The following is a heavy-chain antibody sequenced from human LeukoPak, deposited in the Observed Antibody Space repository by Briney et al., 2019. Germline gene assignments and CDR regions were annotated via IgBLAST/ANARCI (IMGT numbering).Heavy chain of an antibody. Sequence: SETLSLTCAVYGGSFSGYYWSWIRQPPGKGLEWIGEINHSGSTNYNPSLKSRVTISADTSKNQFSLKLSSVTAADTAVYYCVRRPTTGTTHYYFDYWGQGSLVTVSS. V-gene: IGHV4-34*01. CDR1: GGSFSGYY. D-gene: IGHD1-1*01. J-gene: IGHJ4*02. CDR3: VRRPTTGTTHYYFDY. CDR2: INHSGST.